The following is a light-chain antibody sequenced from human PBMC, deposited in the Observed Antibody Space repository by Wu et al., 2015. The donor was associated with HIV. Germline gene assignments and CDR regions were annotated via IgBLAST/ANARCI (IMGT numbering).Light chain of an antibody. CDR3: QQYNAYSAT. CDR2: KAS. V-gene: IGKV1-5*03. Sequence: DIQMTQSPSTLSASVGDRVTITCRASQSISSWLAWYQQKPGKAPKVLIYKASTLESGVPSRFSGSGSGTEFTLTINNLQPDDFATYYCQQYNAYSATFGQGTKVE. J-gene: IGKJ1*01. CDR1: QSISSW.